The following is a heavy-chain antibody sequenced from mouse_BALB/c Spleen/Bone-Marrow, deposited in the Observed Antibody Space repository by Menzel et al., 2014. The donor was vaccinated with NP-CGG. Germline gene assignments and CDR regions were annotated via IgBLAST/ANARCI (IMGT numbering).Heavy chain of an antibody. CDR1: GYTFXSYW. CDR2: ITPSTGYI. V-gene: IGHV1-7*01. Sequence: QVHLQQSGAELAKPGASVKMSCKASGYTFXSYWIHWIKQRPGQGLEWIGYITPSTGYIDYNQKFKDKATLTADKSSSTAYMQLSSLTSEDSADYYCARPRFAYWGQGTLVTVSA. CDR3: ARPRFAY. J-gene: IGHJ3*01.